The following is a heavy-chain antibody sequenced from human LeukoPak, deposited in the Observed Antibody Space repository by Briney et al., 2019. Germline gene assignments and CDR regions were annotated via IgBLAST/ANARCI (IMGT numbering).Heavy chain of an antibody. Sequence: GGSLRLSCAASGFTFSSYSLNWVRQAPGKGLEWVSSITTSSSYIYYADSVKGRFTISRDNAKNSLYLQMNSLRAEDTAVYYCARDLWGQQNDYWGQGTLVTVSS. V-gene: IGHV3-21*01. CDR1: GFTFSSYS. J-gene: IGHJ4*02. CDR2: ITTSSSYI. D-gene: IGHD6-13*01. CDR3: ARDLWGQQNDY.